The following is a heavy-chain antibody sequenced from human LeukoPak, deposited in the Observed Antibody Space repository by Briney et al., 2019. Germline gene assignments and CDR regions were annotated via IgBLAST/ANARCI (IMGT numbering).Heavy chain of an antibody. D-gene: IGHD3-10*01. CDR2: IYTSGST. Sequence: SETLSLTCTVSGGSISSYYWSWIRQPAGKGLEWIGRIYTSGSTNYNPSLKSRVTMSVDTSKNQFSLKLSSATAADTAVYYCARGFMVRGVINFDYWGQGTLVTVSS. J-gene: IGHJ4*02. CDR1: GGSISSYY. V-gene: IGHV4-4*07. CDR3: ARGFMVRGVINFDY.